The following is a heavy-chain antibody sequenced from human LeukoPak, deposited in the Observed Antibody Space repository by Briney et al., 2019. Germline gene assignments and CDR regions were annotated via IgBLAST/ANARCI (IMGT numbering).Heavy chain of an antibody. V-gene: IGHV4-39*01. CDR1: GGSISSSYY. D-gene: IGHD4-11*01. CDR2: IYYSGST. CDR3: ARSVPSLDYLFDS. J-gene: IGHJ5*01. Sequence: SETLSLTCTVSGGSISSSYYWGWIRQPPGKGLEWIGSIYYSGSTYYNPSLKSRVTISVDTSKNQFSLKLSSVTAADTAVYYCARSVPSLDYLFDSWGHGTLVTVSS.